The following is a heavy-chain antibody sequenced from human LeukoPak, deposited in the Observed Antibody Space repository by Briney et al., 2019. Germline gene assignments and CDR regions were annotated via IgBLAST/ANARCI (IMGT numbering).Heavy chain of an antibody. CDR3: ARDEGYCSSTSCHGY. J-gene: IGHJ4*02. CDR2: ISSTGSYI. D-gene: IGHD2-2*01. CDR1: GFKLSSYM. V-gene: IGHV3-21*01. Sequence: GGSLRLSCAASGFKLSSYMLNWVRQAPGKGLEWVSSISSTGSYIYYADSVKGRFTISRDNSKNTLYLQMNSLRAEDTAVYYCARDEGYCSSTSCHGYWGQGTLVTVSS.